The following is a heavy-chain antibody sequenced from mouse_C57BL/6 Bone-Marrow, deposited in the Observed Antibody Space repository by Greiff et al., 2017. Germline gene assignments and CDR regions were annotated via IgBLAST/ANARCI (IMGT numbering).Heavy chain of an antibody. D-gene: IGHD2-4*01. CDR3: ARYDYDGGAMDY. V-gene: IGHV5-15*01. CDR2: ISNLAYSI. Sequence: EVKLMESGGGLVQPGGSLKLSCAASGFPFSDYGMAWVRQAPRKGPEWVAFISNLAYSIYYADTVTGRFTISRGNAKNTLYLEMSRLRSEDTAMYYCARYDYDGGAMDYWGQGTSVTVSS. J-gene: IGHJ4*01. CDR1: GFPFSDYG.